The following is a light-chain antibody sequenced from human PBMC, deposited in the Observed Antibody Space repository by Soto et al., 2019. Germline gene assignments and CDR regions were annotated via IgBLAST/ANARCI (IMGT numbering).Light chain of an antibody. Sequence: QSVLTQPPSASGTPGQRVTISCSGSSSNIGSNYVYWYQQLPGTAPKLLIYRNNQRPSGVPDRFSGSKSGTSDSLAISGLRSEDEADYYCAAWDDSLSGPHVVFGGGTQLTVL. J-gene: IGLJ2*01. V-gene: IGLV1-47*01. CDR1: SSNIGSNY. CDR3: AAWDDSLSGPHVV. CDR2: RNN.